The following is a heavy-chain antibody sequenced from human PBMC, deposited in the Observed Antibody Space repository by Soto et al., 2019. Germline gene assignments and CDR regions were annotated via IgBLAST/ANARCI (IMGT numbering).Heavy chain of an antibody. CDR3: ARVNVEAAAGKDY. J-gene: IGHJ4*02. Sequence: GGSLRLSCAASGFTFSSYSMNWVRQAPGKGLEWVSSISSSSSYIYYADSVKGRFTISRDNAKNSLYLQMNSLRAEDTAVYYCARVNVEAAAGKDYWGQGTLVTVSS. CDR2: ISSSSSYI. D-gene: IGHD6-13*01. CDR1: GFTFSSYS. V-gene: IGHV3-21*01.